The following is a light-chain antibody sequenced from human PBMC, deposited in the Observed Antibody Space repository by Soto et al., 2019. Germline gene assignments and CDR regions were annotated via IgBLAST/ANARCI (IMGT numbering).Light chain of an antibody. CDR3: QPRSNWPQT. V-gene: IGKV3-11*01. CDR1: QNVANY. Sequence: EILLAQSPATLSLSPRERAPLSRRASQNVANYLDWYQQKPGQALRLLIYESSNRATGIPARFSGSGSGTDFTLTISSLEPEDFAVYYCQPRSNWPQTVGQGTKVDIK. CDR2: ESS. J-gene: IGKJ1*01.